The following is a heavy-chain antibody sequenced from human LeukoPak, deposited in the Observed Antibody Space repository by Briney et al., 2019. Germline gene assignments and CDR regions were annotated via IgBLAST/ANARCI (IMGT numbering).Heavy chain of an antibody. V-gene: IGHV3-66*01. CDR1: GFTVSSNY. J-gene: IGHJ3*02. CDR3: ANDIVVVPAAMPDAFDI. D-gene: IGHD2-2*01. Sequence: GGSLRLSCAASGFTVSSNYMTWVRQAPGKGLEWVSVIYSGGSTYYADSLKGRFTISRDNSKNTLYLQMNSLRAEDTAVYYCANDIVVVPAAMPDAFDIWGQGTMVTVSS. CDR2: IYSGGST.